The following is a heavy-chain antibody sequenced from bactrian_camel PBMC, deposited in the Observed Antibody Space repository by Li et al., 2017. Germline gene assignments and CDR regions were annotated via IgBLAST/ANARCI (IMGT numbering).Heavy chain of an antibody. CDR1: GYIFSSCG. V-gene: IGHV3S53*01. CDR2: ISSYGGT. D-gene: IGHD2*01. Sequence: HVQLVESGGGSVQAGESLKLSCVSSGYIFSSCGWAWYRQAPGKEREWVAKISSYGGTKYTDSVKGRFTISQDNAKNAAYLQMNSLKSEDTAMYYCAARALRSCSGGYCGCVDAYNYWGQGTQVTVS. CDR3: AARALRSCSGGYCGCVDAYNY. J-gene: IGHJ4*01.